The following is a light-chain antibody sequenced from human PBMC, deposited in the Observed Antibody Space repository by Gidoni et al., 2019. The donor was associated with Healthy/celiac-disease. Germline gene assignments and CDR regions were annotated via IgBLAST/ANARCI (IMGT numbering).Light chain of an antibody. CDR1: QTISSY. J-gene: IGKJ4*01. CDR2: AAS. CDR3: QQDYSTPPT. Sequence: DTQMTQPPSSLSAPVGDRVTITCRASQTISSYLNWYQQKPGKAPKLLTYAASSLQSGVPSRFSGSGSGTDFTLTISSLQPEDFATYYCQQDYSTPPTFGGGTKVEIK. V-gene: IGKV1-39*01.